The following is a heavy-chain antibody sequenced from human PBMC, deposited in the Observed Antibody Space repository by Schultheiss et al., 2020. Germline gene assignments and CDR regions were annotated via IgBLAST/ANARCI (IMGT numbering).Heavy chain of an antibody. J-gene: IGHJ6*02. D-gene: IGHD6-13*01. CDR3: AANRGYSSSWHGMDV. Sequence: SVTVSCKASGFTFTSSAVQWVRQARGQRLEWIGWIVVGSGNTNYAQKFQERVTITRDMSTSTAYMELSSLRSEDTAVYYCAANRGYSSSWHGMDVWGQGTT. V-gene: IGHV1-58*01. CDR2: IVVGSGNT. CDR1: GFTFTSSA.